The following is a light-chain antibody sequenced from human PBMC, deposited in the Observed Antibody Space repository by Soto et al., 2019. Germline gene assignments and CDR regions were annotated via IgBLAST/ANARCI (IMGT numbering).Light chain of an antibody. J-gene: IGLJ2*01. CDR2: EVT. CDR1: SSDVGGYNY. V-gene: IGLV2-14*01. CDR3: CSYTDIALDVV. Sequence: QSALTQPASVSGSPGQSITISCTGTSSDVGGYNYVSWYQQYPGKAPKLIISEVTNRPSGVSHRFSGSKYGNTASLTISGLQADDEADYYCCSYTDIALDVVFGGGTKVTVL.